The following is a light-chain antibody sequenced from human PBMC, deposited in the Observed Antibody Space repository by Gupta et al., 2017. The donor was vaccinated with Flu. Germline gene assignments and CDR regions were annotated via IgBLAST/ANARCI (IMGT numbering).Light chain of an antibody. V-gene: IGKV1-5*03. J-gene: IGKJ1*01. CDR2: RAS. Sequence: DIQMTQSPATLSASVRDRVIITCRASESISNWLAWYQQKPGKAPKLLIYRASSLESGVPSRFSGSGSGTEFTLTISSLQSDDFATYYCQQYNSYPGTFGQGTKVEI. CDR3: QQYNSYPGT. CDR1: ESISNW.